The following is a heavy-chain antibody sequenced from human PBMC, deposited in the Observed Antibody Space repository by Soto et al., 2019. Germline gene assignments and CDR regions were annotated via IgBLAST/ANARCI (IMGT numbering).Heavy chain of an antibody. V-gene: IGHV2-5*02. CDR1: GFSLSTSGVG. J-gene: IGHJ6*02. CDR3: AHTLPPWGGMDV. D-gene: IGHD7-27*01. CDR2: IYWDDDK. Sequence: QITLKESGPPLVKPTQTLTLTCTFSGFSLSTSGVGVGWIRQPPGKALEWLALIYWDDDKRYSPSLKRRLTISKDTSNNQVVLTMTNMDPVDTATYYCAHTLPPWGGMDVWGQGTTVTVSS.